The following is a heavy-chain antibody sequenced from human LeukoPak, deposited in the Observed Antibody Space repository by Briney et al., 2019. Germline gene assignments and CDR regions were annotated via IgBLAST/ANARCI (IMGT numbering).Heavy chain of an antibody. J-gene: IGHJ1*01. V-gene: IGHV1-8*01. Sequence: GASVKVSRKASGYTFTSYDINWVRQATGHGLEWMAWMTPNSGNTGYAQKFQGRVTMTRNTSISTAYMELSSLRSEDTAVYYCARVPKYSSSWTAEYFQHWGQGTLVTVSS. CDR2: MTPNSGNT. CDR3: ARVPKYSSSWTAEYFQH. CDR1: GYTFTSYD. D-gene: IGHD6-13*01.